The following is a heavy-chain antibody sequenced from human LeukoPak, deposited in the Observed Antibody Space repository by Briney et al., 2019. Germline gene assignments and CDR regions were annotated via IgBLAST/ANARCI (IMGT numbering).Heavy chain of an antibody. Sequence: SETLSLTCTVSGGSISSISYYWGWIRQSPGTWPEWIGSIYYSLSTYYNPSLKSRVTISVDTSKNQFSLKLSYVTAADTAVYYCARGDLAARHFDYWGQGTLVTVFS. CDR1: GGSISSISYY. J-gene: IGHJ4*02. D-gene: IGHD6-6*01. V-gene: IGHV4-39*07. CDR3: ARGDLAARHFDY. CDR2: IYYSLST.